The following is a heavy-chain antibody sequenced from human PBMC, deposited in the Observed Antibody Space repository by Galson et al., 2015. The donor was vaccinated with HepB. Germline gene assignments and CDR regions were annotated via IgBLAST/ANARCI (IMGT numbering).Heavy chain of an antibody. Sequence: SVKVSCKASGYTFSSYSITWVRQAPGQGLEWMGWINPYSHYPTYAQKVQGRVTMTIDISTSTADMELRSLRSDDTAVYYCARGALVVVVRANQNNWFDPWGQGTLVTVSS. CDR3: ARGALVVVVRANQNNWFDP. CDR1: GYTFSSYS. J-gene: IGHJ5*02. V-gene: IGHV1-18*04. CDR2: INPYSHYP. D-gene: IGHD2-15*01.